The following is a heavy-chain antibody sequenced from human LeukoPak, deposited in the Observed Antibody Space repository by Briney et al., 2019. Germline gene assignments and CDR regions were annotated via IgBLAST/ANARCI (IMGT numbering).Heavy chain of an antibody. D-gene: IGHD5-18*01. V-gene: IGHV1-2*02. CDR2: INPHSGAT. J-gene: IGHJ3*02. Sequence: ASVKVSCKASGYAFTGYYIHWVRQAPGQGLEWMGWINPHSGATNYPQKFQGRVTMTRNTSISTAYMELSSLRSEDTAVYYCARGGGYSYGFDIWGQGTMVTVSS. CDR3: ARGGGYSYGFDI. CDR1: GYAFTGYY.